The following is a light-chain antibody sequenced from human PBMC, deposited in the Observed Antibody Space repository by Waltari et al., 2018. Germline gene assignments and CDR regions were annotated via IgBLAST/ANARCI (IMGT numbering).Light chain of an antibody. CDR2: DVN. CDR1: SSDVGGYNY. CDR3: SSYTSSSTQV. Sequence: QSALTQPASVSGSPGQSITISCTGTSSDVGGYNYVSWYQQYPGKAPQLMIYDVNNRPLGVSNRFSGSTSGNTSSLTISGLQAEDEADYYCSSYTSSSTQVFGGGTKLTVL. J-gene: IGLJ3*02. V-gene: IGLV2-14*03.